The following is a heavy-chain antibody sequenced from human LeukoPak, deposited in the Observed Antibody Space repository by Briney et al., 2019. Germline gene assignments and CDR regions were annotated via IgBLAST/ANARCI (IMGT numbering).Heavy chain of an antibody. V-gene: IGHV1-69*13. CDR3: ARDYLSSSWSVNWFDP. J-gene: IGHJ5*02. Sequence: EASVKVSCKASGGTFSSYAISWVRQAPGQGLEWMGGIIPIFGTANYAQKFQGRVTITADESTSTAYMELSSLRSEDTAVYYCARDYLSSSWSVNWFDPWGQGTLVTVSS. D-gene: IGHD6-13*01. CDR1: GGTFSSYA. CDR2: IIPIFGTA.